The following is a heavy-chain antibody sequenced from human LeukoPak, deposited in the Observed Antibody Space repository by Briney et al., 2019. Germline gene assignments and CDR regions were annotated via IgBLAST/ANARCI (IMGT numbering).Heavy chain of an antibody. Sequence: GRSLRLSCAASGFTFSSYAMHWVRQAPGKGLEWVAVISSDGSNKYYADSVKGRFTISRDNSKNTLYLQMNSLRAEDTAVYYCAKDHIYYDSSGLLDYWGQGTLVTVSS. J-gene: IGHJ4*02. D-gene: IGHD3-22*01. CDR3: AKDHIYYDSSGLLDY. V-gene: IGHV3-30*04. CDR2: ISSDGSNK. CDR1: GFTFSSYA.